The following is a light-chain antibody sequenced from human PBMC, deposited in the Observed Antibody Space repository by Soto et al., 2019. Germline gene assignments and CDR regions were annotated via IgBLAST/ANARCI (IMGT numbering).Light chain of an antibody. V-gene: IGKV3-15*01. Sequence: EIVMTQSTATLSVSPGERATLSCRASQSVNSNLAWYQQKPGQAPSLLIYGASTRATGVPARFSGSGSGTEFPLTISSLQSEDFAVYYCQHYNNWPPYTFGQETKLEIK. CDR2: GAS. J-gene: IGKJ2*01. CDR3: QHYNNWPPYT. CDR1: QSVNSN.